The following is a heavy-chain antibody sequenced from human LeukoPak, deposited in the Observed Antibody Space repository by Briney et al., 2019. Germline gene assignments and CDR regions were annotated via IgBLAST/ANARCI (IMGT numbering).Heavy chain of an antibody. CDR1: GGTFSSYA. CDR3: AGVTSGWRPFDP. J-gene: IGHJ5*02. V-gene: IGHV1-69*13. CDR2: IIPIFGTA. D-gene: IGHD6-19*01. Sequence: GASVKVSCKASGGTFSSYAISWVRQAHGQGLEWMGGIIPIFGTANYAQRFQGRVTITADESTSTAYMELSSLRSEDTAAYYCAGVTSGWRPFDPWGQGTLVTVSS.